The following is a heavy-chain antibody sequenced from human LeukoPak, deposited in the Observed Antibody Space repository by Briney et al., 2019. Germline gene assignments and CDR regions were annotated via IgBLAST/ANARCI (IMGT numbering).Heavy chain of an antibody. Sequence: SETLSLTCSVSGDSVSRSNSYWDWIRQPPGKGLEWIGTIYYSGRTYYSPSLKSRVTMSVDPSNNQFSLNLRSVTAADTAVYYCARRRYYDGSGYLEWGQGTLLSVSS. CDR2: IYYSGRT. CDR1: GDSVSRSNSY. CDR3: ARRRYYDGSGYLE. D-gene: IGHD3-22*01. J-gene: IGHJ1*01. V-gene: IGHV4-39*01.